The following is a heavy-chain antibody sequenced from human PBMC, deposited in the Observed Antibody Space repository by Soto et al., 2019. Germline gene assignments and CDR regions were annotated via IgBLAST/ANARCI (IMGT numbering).Heavy chain of an antibody. J-gene: IGHJ4*02. Sequence: GGSLRLSCAASGFTFSSYAMSWVRQAPGKGLEWVSISSASGRSRYHADSVKGRFTISRDNSKNTLYLHMTNLRAEDTAVYYCAKDGNWLDVYFDVWGQGTPVTV. CDR1: GFTFSSYA. D-gene: IGHD3-9*01. CDR3: AKDGNWLDVYFDV. CDR2: SSASGRSR. V-gene: IGHV3-23*01.